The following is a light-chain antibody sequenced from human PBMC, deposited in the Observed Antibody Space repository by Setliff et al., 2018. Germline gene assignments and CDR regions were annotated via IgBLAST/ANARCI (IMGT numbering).Light chain of an antibody. CDR3: ASYAGANAYVV. J-gene: IGLJ2*01. CDR1: SSDVGDYDS. V-gene: IGLV2-14*01. Sequence: QSVLTQPASVSGSPGQSITISCTGTSSDVGDYDSVSWYQQYPGKAPKLLIYDVTKRPSGVSYRFSGFKSGNTASLTVSGLQAGDEADYFCASYAGANAYVVFGGGTK. CDR2: DVT.